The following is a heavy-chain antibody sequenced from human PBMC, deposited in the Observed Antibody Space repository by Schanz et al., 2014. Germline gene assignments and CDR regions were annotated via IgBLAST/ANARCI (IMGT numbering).Heavy chain of an antibody. J-gene: IGHJ4*02. D-gene: IGHD1-1*01. CDR2: IKSDGSST. V-gene: IGHV3-23*04. CDR1: GFNFSSYS. Sequence: EVKMVESGGGLVKPGGSLRLSCAASGFNFSSYSLNWVRQAPGKGLEWVSRIKSDGSSTGYADSVKGRFTISRDNSKNTLFLQRNSLGAEDTAVYYCARGWPGYYFDDWGQGTLVTVSS. CDR3: ARGWPGYYFDD.